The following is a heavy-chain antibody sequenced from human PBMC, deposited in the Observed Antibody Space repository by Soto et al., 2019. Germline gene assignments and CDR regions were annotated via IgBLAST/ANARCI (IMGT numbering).Heavy chain of an antibody. D-gene: IGHD3-3*01. V-gene: IGHV4-59*02. J-gene: IGHJ5*02. CDR2: IYYGGST. CDR3: ARDLGIGYPNWFDP. CDR1: GGSVSSYY. Sequence: QVQLQESGPGLVKPSETLSLTCTVSGGSVSSYYWSWIRQPPGKGLEWIGYIYYGGSTNYNPSLKSRVTISVDTSKNQFSLKLTSVTAADTAVYYCARDLGIGYPNWFDPWGQGTLVTVSS.